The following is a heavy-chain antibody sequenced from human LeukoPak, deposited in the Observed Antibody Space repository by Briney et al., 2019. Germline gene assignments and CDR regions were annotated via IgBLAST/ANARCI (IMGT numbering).Heavy chain of an antibody. CDR1: GYTFTSYG. Sequence: GASVKVSCKASGYTFTSYGISWVRQAPGQGLEWMGWISAYNGNTNYAQKLQGRVTMTTDTSTSTAYMELRSLRSDDTAVYYCARSNPSPRHYYYYCMDVWGKGTTVTVSS. V-gene: IGHV1-18*01. D-gene: IGHD1-14*01. CDR3: ARSNPSPRHYYYYCMDV. J-gene: IGHJ6*03. CDR2: ISAYNGNT.